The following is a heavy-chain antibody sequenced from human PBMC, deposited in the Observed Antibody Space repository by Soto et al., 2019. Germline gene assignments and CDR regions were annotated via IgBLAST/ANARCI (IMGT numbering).Heavy chain of an antibody. CDR1: GGTFSSYA. J-gene: IGHJ6*02. CDR3: ARGTRPYYDSSGYRYYYYYGMDV. CDR2: IIPIFGTA. Sequence: SVKVSCKASGGTFSSYAISWLRQAPGQGLEWMGGIIPIFGTANYAQKFQGRVTITADKSTSTAYMELSSLRSEDTAVYYCARGTRPYYDSSGYRYYYYYGMDVWGQGTTVTVSS. D-gene: IGHD3-22*01. V-gene: IGHV1-69*06.